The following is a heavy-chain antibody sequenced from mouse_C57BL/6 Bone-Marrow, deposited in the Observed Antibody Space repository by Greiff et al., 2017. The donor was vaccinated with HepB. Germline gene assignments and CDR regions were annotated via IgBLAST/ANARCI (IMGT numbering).Heavy chain of an antibody. V-gene: IGHV1-52*01. CDR3: ARGIFYYFDY. Sequence: VQLQQSGAELVRPGSSVKLSCKASGYTFTSYWMHWVKQRPIQGLEWIGNIDPSDSETHYNQKFKDKATLTVDKSSSTAYMQLSSLTSEDSAVYYCARGIFYYFDYWGQGTTLTVSS. CDR1: GYTFTSYW. CDR2: IDPSDSET. J-gene: IGHJ2*01.